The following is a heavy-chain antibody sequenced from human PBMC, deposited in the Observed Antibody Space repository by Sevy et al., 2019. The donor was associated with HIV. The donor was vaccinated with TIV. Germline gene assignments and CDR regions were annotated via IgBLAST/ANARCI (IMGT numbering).Heavy chain of an antibody. Sequence: GGSLRLSCAASAFTFSSFWIHWVRQAPEKGLVWVGGISGDGSRASYADAVTGRITISRDNAKNTVYLQMSSLRAEDTAVYYCVRVGTGWYELRYWGQGTPVTVSS. V-gene: IGHV3-74*01. J-gene: IGHJ4*02. CDR1: AFTFSSFW. CDR3: VRVGTGWYELRY. CDR2: ISGDGSRA. D-gene: IGHD6-19*01.